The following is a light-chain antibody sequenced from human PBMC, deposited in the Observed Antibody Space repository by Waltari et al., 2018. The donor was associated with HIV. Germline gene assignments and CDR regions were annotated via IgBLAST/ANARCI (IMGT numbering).Light chain of an antibody. J-gene: IGLJ2*01. V-gene: IGLV2-11*01. CDR2: DVS. Sequence: QSALTQPRSVSGSPGQSVTISCTGSSSDVGGYNYVSWYQQHPTTAPKLIIYDVSERPSRVPDRFSGSKSGNRASLTSSGLQAEDEADYYCYSYAGSLLFGGGTKLTVL. CDR3: YSYAGSLL. CDR1: SSDVGGYNY.